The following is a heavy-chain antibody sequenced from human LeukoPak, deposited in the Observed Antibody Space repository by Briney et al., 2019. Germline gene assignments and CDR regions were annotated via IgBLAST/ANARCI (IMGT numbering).Heavy chain of an antibody. CDR3: ARGQPPSYYDMDV. CDR1: GFTFKNYA. Sequence: GGSLRLSCAASGFTFKNYAMNWVRQAPGKGLEWVSAIRSTGVRTYYTDSVKGRFTISRDNSKNTLYLQMNRLRAEDTALYYCARGQPPSYYDMDVWGQGTTVTVSS. CDR2: IRSTGVRT. D-gene: IGHD6-13*01. J-gene: IGHJ6*02. V-gene: IGHV3-23*01.